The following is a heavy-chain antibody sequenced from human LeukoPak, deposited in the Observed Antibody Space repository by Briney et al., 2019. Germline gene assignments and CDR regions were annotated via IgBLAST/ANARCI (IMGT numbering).Heavy chain of an antibody. V-gene: IGHV4-59*01. D-gene: IGHD5-12*01. CDR1: GGSISSYY. Sequence: PSETLSLTCTVSGGSISSYYWSWIRQPPGKGLEWIGYIHYGGSANYNPSLKSRVTISVDTSKNQFSLKLSSVTAADTAVYYCARVLYIVATIDAFDIWGQGTMVTVSS. J-gene: IGHJ3*02. CDR2: IHYGGSA. CDR3: ARVLYIVATIDAFDI.